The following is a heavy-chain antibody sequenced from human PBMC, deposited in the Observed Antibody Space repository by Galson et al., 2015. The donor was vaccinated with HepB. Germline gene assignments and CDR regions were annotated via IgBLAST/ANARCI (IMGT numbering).Heavy chain of an antibody. J-gene: IGHJ3*02. CDR2: IYWNDDK. CDR1: GFSLSTSGVA. CDR3: AYTSLSGYYGLYAFHI. V-gene: IGHV2-5*01. Sequence: PALVKPTQTLTVTCTFSGFSLSTSGVAVGWIRQPPGKALEWLALIYWNDDKRYSPSLKGRLTVTKDTSKNQVVLTVTDMEPVDTATYFCAYTSLSGYYGLYAFHIWGPGTMVTVSS. D-gene: IGHD5-12*01.